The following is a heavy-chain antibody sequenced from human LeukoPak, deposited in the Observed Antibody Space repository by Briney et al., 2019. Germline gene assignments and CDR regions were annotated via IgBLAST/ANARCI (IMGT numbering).Heavy chain of an antibody. CDR2: SSYTGST. D-gene: IGHD4-11*01. V-gene: IGHV4-59*01. CDR1: GASISKYY. CDR3: ARVRSMTTVRDSFNI. J-gene: IGHJ3*02. Sequence: SETLSLTCTVSGASISKYYWSWIRQTPGKRLEWIAYSSYTGSTALNPSLDSRVTISIDTSKNQLFLKLTSVTAADTAVYYCARVRSMTTVRDSFNIWGQGTPVTVSS.